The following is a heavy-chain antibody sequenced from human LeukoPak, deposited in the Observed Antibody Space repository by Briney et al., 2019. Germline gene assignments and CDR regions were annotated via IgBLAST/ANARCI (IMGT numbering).Heavy chain of an antibody. J-gene: IGHJ4*02. CDR1: GGSISSSSYY. D-gene: IGHD3-22*01. CDR3: ARDSSYYYDSSGYYDY. V-gene: IGHV4-39*07. Sequence: SETLSLTCTVSGGSISSSSYYWGWIRQPPGKGLEWIGSIYYSGSTYYNPSLKSRVTISVDTSKNQFSLKLSSVTAADTAVYYCARDSSYYYDSSGYYDYWGQGTLVTVSS. CDR2: IYYSGST.